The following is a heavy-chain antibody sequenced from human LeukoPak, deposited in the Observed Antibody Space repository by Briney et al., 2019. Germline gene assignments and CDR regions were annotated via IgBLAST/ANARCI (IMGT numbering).Heavy chain of an antibody. CDR1: GGSFSGYY. V-gene: IGHV4-34*01. CDR2: IHPSGST. CDR3: ARGLDTYKSGVD. J-gene: IGHJ4*02. Sequence: SETLSLTCAVYGGSFSGYYCTWIRQAPGKGLEWIGEIHPSGSTNYNPSLMSRVSLSLDTSKNQFSLRLSSVTAEDTAVYFCARGLDTYKSGVDWGQGTLVTVSS. D-gene: IGHD1-26*01.